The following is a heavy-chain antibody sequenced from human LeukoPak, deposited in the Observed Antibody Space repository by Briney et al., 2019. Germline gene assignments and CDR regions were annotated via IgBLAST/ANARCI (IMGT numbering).Heavy chain of an antibody. CDR2: ISSSSSYI. J-gene: IGHJ4*02. CDR3: ARDRDDSSGYAFDY. Sequence: NPGGSLRLSCAASGFTFSSYAMSWVRQAPGKGLEWVSSISSSSSYIYYADSVKGRFTISRDNAKNSLYLQLNSLRAEDTAVYYCARDRDDSSGYAFDYWGQGTLVTVSS. V-gene: IGHV3-21*01. D-gene: IGHD3-22*01. CDR1: GFTFSSYA.